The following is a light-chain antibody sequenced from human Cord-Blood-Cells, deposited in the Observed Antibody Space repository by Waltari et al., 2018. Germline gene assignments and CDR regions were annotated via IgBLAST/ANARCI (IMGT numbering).Light chain of an antibody. CDR3: QQYYSTPRT. Sequence: DIVMTQSPDSLAVSLGERATLNCKSSQSVLYSSNNMNYLAWYQQKPGPPPKLLIYWASTRESGVPDRFSGSGSGTDFTLTISSLQAEDVAVYYCQQYYSTPRTFGQGTKLEIK. J-gene: IGKJ2*01. CDR2: WAS. CDR1: QSVLYSSNNMNY. V-gene: IGKV4-1*01.